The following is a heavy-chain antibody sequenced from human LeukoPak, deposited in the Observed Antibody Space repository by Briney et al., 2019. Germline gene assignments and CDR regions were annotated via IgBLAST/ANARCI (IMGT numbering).Heavy chain of an antibody. D-gene: IGHD3/OR15-3a*01. J-gene: IGHJ6*02. CDR3: ARAKRETSTRPWTTGMDV. V-gene: IGHV3-13*01. Sequence: GGSLRLSCAASGFTLSDYDIHWVRQPIGKGLDWVSGLGSAGDKYHAGSERGRFTISREDAENSVYLQMNGLRPEDTAIYYCARAKRETSTRPWTTGMDVWGQGTRVTVSS. CDR2: LGSAGDK. CDR1: GFTLSDYD.